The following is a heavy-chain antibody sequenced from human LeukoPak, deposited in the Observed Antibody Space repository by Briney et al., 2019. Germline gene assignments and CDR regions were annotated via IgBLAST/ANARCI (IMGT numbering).Heavy chain of an antibody. Sequence: GGSLRLSCAASGFTFSNYWMSWVRQAPGKGLEWVANIREDGSEKYYVDSMKGQFTISRDNAKNSLFLQMDSLRAEDTAVYYCARDLAGHYYGSGSSFDYWGQGTLVTVS. D-gene: IGHD3-10*01. CDR1: GFTFSNYW. V-gene: IGHV3-7*01. CDR2: IREDGSEK. CDR3: ARDLAGHYYGSGSSFDY. J-gene: IGHJ4*02.